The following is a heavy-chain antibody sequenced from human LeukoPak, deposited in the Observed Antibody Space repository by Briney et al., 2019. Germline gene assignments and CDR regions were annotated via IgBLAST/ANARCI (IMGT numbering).Heavy chain of an antibody. D-gene: IGHD2-2*01. J-gene: IGHJ4*02. CDR3: ARDQRYCSSSSCPWEPFDY. V-gene: IGHV3-7*05. Sequence: GWSLRLSCAASGFTFSSYWMSWVRQAPGKRVEWGANIKQDGSEKYYVDSVKGRFTTSRDNAKNSLYLQMNSLRAEDTAVYYCARDQRYCSSSSCPWEPFDYWGQGTLVTVSS. CDR2: IKQDGSEK. CDR1: GFTFSSYW.